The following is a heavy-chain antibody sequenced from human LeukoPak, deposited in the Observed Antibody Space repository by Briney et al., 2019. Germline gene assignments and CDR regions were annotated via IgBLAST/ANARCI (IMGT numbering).Heavy chain of an antibody. D-gene: IGHD2-2*01. Sequence: PSETLSLTCTVSGGSISSSNSYWSWIRQPPGKGLEWIGEINHSGSTNYNPSLKSRVTISVDTSKNQFSLKLSSVTAADTAVYYCASLWPYQLSAFDIWGQGTMVTVSS. CDR1: GGSISSSNSY. J-gene: IGHJ3*02. CDR3: ASLWPYQLSAFDI. V-gene: IGHV4-39*07. CDR2: INHSGST.